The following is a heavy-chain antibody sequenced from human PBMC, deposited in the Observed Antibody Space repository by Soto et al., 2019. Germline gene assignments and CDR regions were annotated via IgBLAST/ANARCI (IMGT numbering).Heavy chain of an antibody. J-gene: IGHJ4*02. V-gene: IGHV1-18*01. CDR1: GYSFSSYG. CDR3: ARATLRCYDSSGFYS. CDR2: INTYNGNR. D-gene: IGHD3-22*01. Sequence: QVQLVQSGADLRKPGASVKVSCKSSGYSFSSYGINWVRQAPGQGLEWMGWINTYNGNRNYAQKFEDRVTMTTATSTNTVYMELRSLNSDDTAIYSWARATLRCYDSSGFYSWGQGTLVTVSS.